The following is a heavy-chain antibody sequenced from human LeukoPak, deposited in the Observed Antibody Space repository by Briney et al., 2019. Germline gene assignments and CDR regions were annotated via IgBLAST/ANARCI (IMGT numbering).Heavy chain of an antibody. CDR1: VYPFTSYW. CDR2: IYSGDSDN. J-gene: IGHJ6*02. CDR3: ARPSGSSFYYYGMDV. Sequence: KSLKISGKASVYPFTSYWIGWVGHIPAKGLEWMGIIYSGDSDNSYSPSFQGQVTISADKSISTVYLKWSSVKASDTAMYYCARPSGSSFYYYGMDVWGQGTTVTVSS. D-gene: IGHD6-6*01. V-gene: IGHV5-51*01.